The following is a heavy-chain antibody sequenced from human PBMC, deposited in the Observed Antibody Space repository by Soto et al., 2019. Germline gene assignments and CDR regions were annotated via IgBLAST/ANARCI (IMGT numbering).Heavy chain of an antibody. CDR3: ARSLSAIPGES. V-gene: IGHV3-7*05. Sequence: EVQLVESGGGLVQSGGSLRLSCAATGFSISNYWMSWVRQGPGKGPEWVANIKQDASEKYYVDSVKGRFTISRDNAENSLYLQMTSLRAEDTAVYHCARSLSAIPGESWGQGTLVTASS. J-gene: IGHJ5*02. CDR1: GFSISNYW. D-gene: IGHD2-21*01. CDR2: IKQDASEK.